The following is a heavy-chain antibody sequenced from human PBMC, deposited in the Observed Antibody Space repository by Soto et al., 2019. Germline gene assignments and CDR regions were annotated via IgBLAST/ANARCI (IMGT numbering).Heavy chain of an antibody. CDR2: IYHRGGT. CDR1: RGSISSSNW. CDR3: ARGSYASNFDY. D-gene: IGHD3-16*01. Sequence: QVQLQESGPGLVKPSGTLSLTCAVSRGSISSSNWWSWVRQPPGKGLEWIGGIYHRGGTNYNPSLQSRVTISVDKSKNQFSLNLSSVTAADTAMYYCARGSYASNFDYWGQGTLVTVSS. V-gene: IGHV4-4*02. J-gene: IGHJ4*02.